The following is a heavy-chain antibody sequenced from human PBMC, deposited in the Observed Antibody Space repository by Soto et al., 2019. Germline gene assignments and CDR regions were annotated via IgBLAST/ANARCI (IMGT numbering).Heavy chain of an antibody. CDR1: GDTSTSYY. CDR3: ARDFYDSVGYTWFDS. J-gene: IGHJ5*01. CDR2: IHNSGTS. Sequence: PSETLSLTCTVSGDTSTSYYWGWIRQAPGKGLEWIGHIHNSGTSTHNPSLNGRVTISTDMSKKQFSLKLTSLTSADTAVYYCARDFYDSVGYTWFDSWSQGTLVTVSS. V-gene: IGHV4-59*01. D-gene: IGHD3-22*01.